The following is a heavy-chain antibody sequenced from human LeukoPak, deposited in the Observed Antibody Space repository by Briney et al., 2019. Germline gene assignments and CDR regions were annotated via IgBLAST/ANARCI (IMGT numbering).Heavy chain of an antibody. V-gene: IGHV4-59*01. CDR1: GGSISSCY. D-gene: IGHD6-13*01. CDR2: IYYSGST. CDR3: ARGPGSWYSVRFDP. Sequence: SETLSLTCTVSGGSISSCYWSWIRQPPGKGLEWIGYIYYSGSTNYNPSLKSRVTISVDTSKNQFSLKLSSVTAADTAVYYCARGPGSWYSVRFDPWGQGTLVTVSS. J-gene: IGHJ5*02.